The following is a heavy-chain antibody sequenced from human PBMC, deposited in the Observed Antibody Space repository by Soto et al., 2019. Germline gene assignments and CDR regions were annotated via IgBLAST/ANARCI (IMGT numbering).Heavy chain of an antibody. CDR1: GGSISSGDYY. V-gene: IGHV4-30-4*01. CDR2: IYYSGST. CDR3: AGAMITFGAFGY. Sequence: QVQLQESGPGLVKPSQTLSLTCTVSGGSISSGDYYWSWIRQPPGKGMEWIGYIYYSGSTYYNPSLKGRVTISVDTSKNQFSLKLSSVTAADTAGYSCAGAMITFGAFGYWGQGTLVTVSS. D-gene: IGHD3-16*01. J-gene: IGHJ4*02.